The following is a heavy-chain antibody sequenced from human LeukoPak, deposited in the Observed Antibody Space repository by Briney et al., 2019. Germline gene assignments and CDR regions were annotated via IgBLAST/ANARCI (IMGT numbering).Heavy chain of an antibody. CDR3: ATSHGVATDWFDP. Sequence: ASVRVSCKVSGYTLTELSMHWVRQAPGKGLEWMGGFDPEDGETIFAQKFQGRVTMTEDTSTDTAYMELSSLRSEDTAVYYCATSHGVATDWFDPWGQGTLVTVSS. CDR2: FDPEDGET. D-gene: IGHD5-12*01. V-gene: IGHV1-24*01. CDR1: GYTLTELS. J-gene: IGHJ5*02.